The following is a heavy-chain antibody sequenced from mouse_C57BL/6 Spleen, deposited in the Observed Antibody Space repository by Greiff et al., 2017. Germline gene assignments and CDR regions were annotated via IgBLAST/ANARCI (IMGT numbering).Heavy chain of an antibody. D-gene: IGHD1-1*01. J-gene: IGHJ2*01. Sequence: EVKLQESGPGLVKPSQSLSLTCSVTGYSITGGYYWNWIRPFPGNKLEWMGYISYDGSNNYNPTLKDRISITRDTSKNQFYLKLNSVTTEDTATYYCAGDYGSSFDYWGQGTTLTVSS. CDR3: AGDYGSSFDY. CDR1: GYSITGGYY. V-gene: IGHV3-6*01. CDR2: ISYDGSN.